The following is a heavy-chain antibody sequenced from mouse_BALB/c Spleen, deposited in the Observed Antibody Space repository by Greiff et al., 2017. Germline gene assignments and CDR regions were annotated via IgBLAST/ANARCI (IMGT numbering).Heavy chain of an antibody. J-gene: IGHJ2*01. V-gene: IGHV1S16*01. CDR3: TREDDYDEGYYFDY. D-gene: IGHD2-4*01. Sequence: PGQGLEWIGGINPSTGGTNFNEKFKSKATLTVDKSSSTAYMQLSSLTSEDSAVYYCTREDDYDEGYYFDYWGQGTTLTVSA. CDR2: INPSTGGT.